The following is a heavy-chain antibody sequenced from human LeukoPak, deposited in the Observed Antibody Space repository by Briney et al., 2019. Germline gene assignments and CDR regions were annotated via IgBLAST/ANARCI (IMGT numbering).Heavy chain of an antibody. V-gene: IGHV4-30-4*08. J-gene: IGHJ1*01. CDR2: IYYSGST. CDR3: ARAPPYSSGWYFQH. Sequence: SQTLSLTCTVSGGSISSGDYYWSWIRQPPGKGLEWIGYIYYSGSTYYNPSLKSRVTISVDTSKNQFSLKLSSVTAADTAVYYCARAPPYSSGWYFQHWGQGTLVTVSS. CDR1: GGSISSGDYY. D-gene: IGHD6-19*01.